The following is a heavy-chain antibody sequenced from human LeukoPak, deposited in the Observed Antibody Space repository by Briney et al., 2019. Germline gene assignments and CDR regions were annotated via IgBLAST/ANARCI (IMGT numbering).Heavy chain of an antibody. CDR2: ISSSSSTI. Sequence: PGGSLRLSCAASGFTVSSNYMSWVRQAPGKGLEWVSYISSSSSTIYYADSVKGRFTISRDNAKNSLYLQMNSLRAEDTAVYYCARRGVEWELLLFDYWGQGTLVTVSS. D-gene: IGHD1-26*01. J-gene: IGHJ4*02. CDR3: ARRGVEWELLLFDY. CDR1: GFTVSSNY. V-gene: IGHV3-48*01.